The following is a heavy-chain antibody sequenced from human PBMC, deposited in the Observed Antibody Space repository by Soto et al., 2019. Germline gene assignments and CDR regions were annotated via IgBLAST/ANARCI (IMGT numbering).Heavy chain of an antibody. Sequence: EVQLVESGGGLVQPGGSLRLSCAASGFTFSSYSMNWVRQAPGKGVGWVSYISSSSRTIYNADSVKGRFTISRDNAKNTLYLQMNSLRDEDTAVYYCAREAGPYNWFDPWGQGTLVTVSS. CDR3: AREAGPYNWFDP. CDR2: ISSSSRTI. J-gene: IGHJ5*02. V-gene: IGHV3-48*02. CDR1: GFTFSSYS.